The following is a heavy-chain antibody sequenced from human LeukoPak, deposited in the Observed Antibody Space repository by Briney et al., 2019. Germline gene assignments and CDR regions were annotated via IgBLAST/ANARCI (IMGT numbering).Heavy chain of an antibody. CDR2: IGGGGYTT. V-gene: IGHV3-23*01. CDR1: GLTFGNYG. D-gene: IGHD3-9*01. CDR3: AKAEGYDILTGLDY. Sequence: GGSLRLSCVASGLTFGNYGMNWVRQAPGKGLEWVSSIGGGGYTTYYADSVRGRFTISRDNSKNTLYLQMNSLRTEDTAVYYCAKAEGYDILTGLDYWGQGTLVTVSS. J-gene: IGHJ4*02.